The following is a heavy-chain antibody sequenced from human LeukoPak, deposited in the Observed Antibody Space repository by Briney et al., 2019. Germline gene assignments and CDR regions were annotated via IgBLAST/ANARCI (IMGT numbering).Heavy chain of an antibody. CDR2: IYHSGST. CDR1: GGSISSGGYS. CDR3: ARSCGGDCDYYYYGMDV. Sequence: PSETLSLTCAVSGGSISSGGYSWSWIRQPPGKGLEWIGYIYHSGSTYYSPSLKSRVTISVDRSKNQFSLKLSSVTAADTAVYYCARSCGGDCDYYYYGMDVWGQGTTVTVSS. D-gene: IGHD2-21*02. V-gene: IGHV4-30-2*01. J-gene: IGHJ6*02.